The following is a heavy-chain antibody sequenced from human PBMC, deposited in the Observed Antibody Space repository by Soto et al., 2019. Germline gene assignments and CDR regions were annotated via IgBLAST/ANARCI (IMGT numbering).Heavy chain of an antibody. CDR2: IIPIFGTA. V-gene: IGHV1-69*12. CDR3: ARSGGGDSDGSGWYFDL. CDR1: GGTFSSYA. J-gene: IGHJ2*01. Sequence: QVQLVQSGAEVKKPGSSVKVSCKASGGTFSSYAISWVRQAPGQGLEWMGGIIPIFGTANYAQKFQGRVTITADECTSTAYMELSSLRSEDTAVYYCARSGGGDSDGSGWYFDLWGRGTLVTVSS. D-gene: IGHD5-18*01.